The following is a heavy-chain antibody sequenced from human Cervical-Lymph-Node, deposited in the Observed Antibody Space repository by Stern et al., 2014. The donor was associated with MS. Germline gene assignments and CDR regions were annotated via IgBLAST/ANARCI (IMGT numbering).Heavy chain of an antibody. CDR3: AREGGNTAXSFQH. Sequence: GRFTISRDNSKNTLYLQMNSLRAEDTAVYYCAREGGNTAXSFQHWGQGTLVTVSS. J-gene: IGHJ1*01. V-gene: IGHV3-30*07. D-gene: IGHD4-23*01.